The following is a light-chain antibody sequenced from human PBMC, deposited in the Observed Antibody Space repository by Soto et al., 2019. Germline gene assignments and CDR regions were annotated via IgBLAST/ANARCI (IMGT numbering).Light chain of an antibody. CDR1: QSVSSN. V-gene: IGKV3-15*01. CDR3: QQYNNWPPV. CDR2: GAS. Sequence: EIVMTQSPATLSVSPGERATLSCRASQSVSSNLAWYQQKPGQAPRRLISGASTRATGIPARFSGSGSGTEFTLTISSLQSEDFAVYYCQQYNNWPPVFGQGTKVEIK. J-gene: IGKJ1*01.